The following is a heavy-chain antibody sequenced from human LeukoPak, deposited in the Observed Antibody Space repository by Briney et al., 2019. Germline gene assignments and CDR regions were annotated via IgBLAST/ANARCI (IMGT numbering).Heavy chain of an antibody. CDR2: IYHSGST. Sequence: SQTLSLTCTVSGGSISSGGYYWSWIRQPPGKGLEWIGYIYHSGSTYYNPSLKSRVTISVDRSKNQFSLKLSSVTAADTAVYYCARDGYYDFWSGYTSYWYFDLWGRGTLVIVSS. CDR1: GGSISSGGYY. V-gene: IGHV4-30-2*01. CDR3: ARDGYYDFWSGYTSYWYFDL. D-gene: IGHD3-3*01. J-gene: IGHJ2*01.